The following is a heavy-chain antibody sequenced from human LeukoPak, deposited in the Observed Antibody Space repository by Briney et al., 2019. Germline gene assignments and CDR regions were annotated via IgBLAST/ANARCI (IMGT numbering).Heavy chain of an antibody. D-gene: IGHD4/OR15-4a*01. Sequence: GGSLRLSCAASGFTFSSYSMNWVRQAPGKGLEWVSSISSSSSYIYYAGSVKGRFTISRDNAKNSLYLQMNSLRAEDTAVYYCARDQGAVYDIWGQGTMVTVSS. CDR2: ISSSSSYI. CDR3: ARDQGAVYDI. J-gene: IGHJ3*02. CDR1: GFTFSSYS. V-gene: IGHV3-21*01.